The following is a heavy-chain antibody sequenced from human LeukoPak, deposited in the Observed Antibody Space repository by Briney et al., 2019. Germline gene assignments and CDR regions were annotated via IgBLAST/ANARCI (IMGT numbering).Heavy chain of an antibody. V-gene: IGHV4-34*01. D-gene: IGHD3-22*01. J-gene: IGHJ4*02. CDR3: RVCYYDSSGLDY. CDR1: GGSFSGYY. CDR2: INHSGST. Sequence: SETPSLTCAVYGGSFSGYYWSWIRQPPGKGLEWIGEINHSGSTNYNPSLKSRVTISVDTSKNQFSLKLSSVTAADTAVYYCRVCYYDSSGLDYWGQGTLVTVSS.